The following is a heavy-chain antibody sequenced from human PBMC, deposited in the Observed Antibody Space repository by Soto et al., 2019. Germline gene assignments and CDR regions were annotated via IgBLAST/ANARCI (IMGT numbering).Heavy chain of an antibody. CDR3: ARNMRAAAAGIVDV. Sequence: VASVKVSCKASGGTFSSYAISWVRQAPGQGLEWMGGIIPIFGTANYAQKFQGRVTITADESTSTAYMELSSLRSEDTAVYYCARNMRAAAAGIVDVWGQGTTVTVSS. CDR2: IIPIFGTA. D-gene: IGHD6-13*01. J-gene: IGHJ6*02. V-gene: IGHV1-69*13. CDR1: GGTFSSYA.